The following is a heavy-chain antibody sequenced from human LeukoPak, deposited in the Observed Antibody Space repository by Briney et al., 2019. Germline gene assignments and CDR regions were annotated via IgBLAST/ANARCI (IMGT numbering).Heavy chain of an antibody. J-gene: IGHJ6*03. CDR2: INPNSGGT. CDR1: GYTFTGYY. D-gene: IGHD3-9*01. V-gene: IGHV1-2*02. CDR3: AGLTFDWPPGFAYYYYYMDV. Sequence: ASVKGSCKASGYTFTGYYIHWVRQAPGQGLEWIGWINPNSGGTNYAQKFQCRVTMTTDTSISSAYLKRSRLSSDDRAVHYFAGLTFDWPPGFAYYYYYMDVWGKGTTVTISS.